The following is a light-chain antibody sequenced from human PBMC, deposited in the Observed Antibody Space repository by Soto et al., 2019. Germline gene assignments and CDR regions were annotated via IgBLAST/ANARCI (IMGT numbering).Light chain of an antibody. CDR2: DDS. CDR3: QVWDKSSDRYV. CDR1: NIGDKN. J-gene: IGLJ1*01. Sequence: SYVPTQPPPVSVAPGQTARITCGGNNIGDKNVQWFQQKPGQAPVLVVYDDSDRPSGIPERFSGSNSGNTATLTISRVEAGDEADYYCQVWDKSSDRYVFGTGTKVTVL. V-gene: IGLV3-21*02.